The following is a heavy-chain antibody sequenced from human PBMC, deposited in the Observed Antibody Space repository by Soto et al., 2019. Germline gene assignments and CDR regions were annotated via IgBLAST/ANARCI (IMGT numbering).Heavy chain of an antibody. J-gene: IGHJ4*02. CDR2: ISGSGGST. D-gene: IGHD6-19*01. CDR3: AKAGGIAVPGSHLDY. Sequence: EVQLLESGGGSVQPGGSLRLSCATSGFTFSSYAMSWVRQAPGKGLEWVSAISGSGGSTNYADSAEGRFTISRDNAKKRLYLQMSSLRAEDTAVYYCAKAGGIAVPGSHLDYWGQGTLVTVSS. CDR1: GFTFSSYA. V-gene: IGHV3-23*01.